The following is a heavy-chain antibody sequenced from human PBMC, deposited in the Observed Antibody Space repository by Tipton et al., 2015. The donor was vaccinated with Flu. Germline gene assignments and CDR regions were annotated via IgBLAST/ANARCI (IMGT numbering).Heavy chain of an antibody. CDR1: SFTFSDNW. J-gene: IGHJ5*02. CDR3: SISLNS. V-gene: IGHV3-7*01. CDR2: INQGGSLR. Sequence: GSLRLSCTVSSFTFSDNWMDWVRQAPGKGLEWVANINQGGSLRYYVDSVKGRFTISRDNAKRSLYLQLDSLRAEDTGVYYCSISLNSWGQGTLVTVSS.